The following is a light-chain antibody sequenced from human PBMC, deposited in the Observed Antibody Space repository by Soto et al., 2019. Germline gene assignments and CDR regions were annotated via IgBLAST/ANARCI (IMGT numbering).Light chain of an antibody. CDR3: QQSYSTPQT. J-gene: IGKJ1*01. Sequence: DLPMTQSPSSLSASVGDRITITCRASQSISSYLNWYQQKPGKAPKLLIYAASRLQSGVPSRFSGSGSGTDFTLTISSLQVEDFATYYCQQSYSTPQTFGQGTKVEIK. CDR1: QSISSY. V-gene: IGKV1-39*01. CDR2: AAS.